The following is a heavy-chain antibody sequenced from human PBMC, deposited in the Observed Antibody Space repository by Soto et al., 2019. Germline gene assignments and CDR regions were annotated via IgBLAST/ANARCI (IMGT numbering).Heavy chain of an antibody. Sequence: GESLKISCKGSGYIFTSHWIGWVRQMRGKGRQGIGFICPGDSNTGYGPSFRGQLSSSADTAISSAYLQWSSLKASATAMYYCARHEGGSYGRLQEAFDIWGQGTMVTVSS. V-gene: IGHV5-51*01. CDR2: ICPGDSNT. J-gene: IGHJ3*02. CDR3: ARHEGGSYGRLQEAFDI. CDR1: GYIFTSHW. D-gene: IGHD1-26*01.